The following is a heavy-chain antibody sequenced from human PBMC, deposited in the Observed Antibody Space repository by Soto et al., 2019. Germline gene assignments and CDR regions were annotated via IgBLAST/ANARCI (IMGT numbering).Heavy chain of an antibody. J-gene: IGHJ4*02. D-gene: IGHD3-22*01. Sequence: QVQLVQSGAEVKKPGASVKVSCKASGYKFSSYGITWVRQAPGQGLEWRGWISTYNGKTIYAQNLQDRVTMTIDASTSAAYLELRSLRSDDTALYYCARVNEGVYYDIRGYFDYWGQGTLVTVSS. V-gene: IGHV1-18*01. CDR2: ISTYNGKT. CDR1: GYKFSSYG. CDR3: ARVNEGVYYDIRGYFDY.